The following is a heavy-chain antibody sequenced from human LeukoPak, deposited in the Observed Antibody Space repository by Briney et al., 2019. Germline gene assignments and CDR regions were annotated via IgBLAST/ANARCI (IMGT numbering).Heavy chain of an antibody. J-gene: IGHJ6*04. D-gene: IGHD2-2*01. CDR3: ARAISPSIGVVVPPAGHVDV. Sequence: GGSLRLSCAASGFTFDDYAMSWVRQAPGKGLEWVSGINWNGGSTGYADSVKGRFTISRDNAKNSLYLQMNSLRAEDTALYYCARAISPSIGVVVPPAGHVDVWGKGTTVTVSS. CDR1: GFTFDDYA. CDR2: INWNGGST. V-gene: IGHV3-20*04.